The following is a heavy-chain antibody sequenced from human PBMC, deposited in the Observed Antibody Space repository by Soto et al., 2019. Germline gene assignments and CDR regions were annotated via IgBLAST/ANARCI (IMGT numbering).Heavy chain of an antibody. CDR3: ARTRNWFDP. CDR1: GGSISSSSYS. V-gene: IGHV4-31*03. Sequence: SETLSLTCTVSGGSISSSSYSWTWIRQHPGKGLEWIGYIYYSGSTYYKPSLKSRVTISVDTSKNQLSLKLSSVTAADTAVYYCARTRNWFDPWGQGTLVTVSS. CDR2: IYYSGST. J-gene: IGHJ5*02.